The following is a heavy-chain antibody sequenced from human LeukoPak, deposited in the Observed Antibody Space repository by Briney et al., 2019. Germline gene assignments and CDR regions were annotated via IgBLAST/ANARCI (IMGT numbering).Heavy chain of an antibody. D-gene: IGHD2-15*01. CDR2: INPNSGGT. CDR3: ARAQGYCSGGSCYEWFDP. Sequence: ASVKVSCXASGYTFTGYYMHWVRQAPGQGLEWMARINPNSGGTNYAQKFQGRVTMTRETSISTAYMELSRLRSDDTAVYYCARAQGYCSGGSCYEWFDPWGQGTLVTVSS. CDR1: GYTFTGYY. J-gene: IGHJ5*02. V-gene: IGHV1-2*06.